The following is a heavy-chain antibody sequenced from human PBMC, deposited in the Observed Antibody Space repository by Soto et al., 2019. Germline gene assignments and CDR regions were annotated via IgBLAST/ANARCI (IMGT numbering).Heavy chain of an antibody. J-gene: IGHJ2*01. CDR1: GGSISSGGYY. D-gene: IGHD2-21*01. V-gene: IGHV4-31*03. CDR2: IYYSGST. Sequence: QVQLQESGPGLVKPSQTLSLTCTVSGGSISSGGYYWSWIRQHPGKGLEWIGYIYYSGSTYYNPSLKSRVTISVDTSKNQFSLKLSSVTAADTAVYYCARGGWRWRWRQLWGWYFDLWGRGTLVTVSS. CDR3: ARGGWRWRWRQLWGWYFDL.